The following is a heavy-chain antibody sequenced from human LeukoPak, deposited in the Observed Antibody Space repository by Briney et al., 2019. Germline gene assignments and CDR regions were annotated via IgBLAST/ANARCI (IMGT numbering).Heavy chain of an antibody. V-gene: IGHV3-11*04. D-gene: IGHD2-15*01. CDR2: ISSSGSTI. CDR1: GSTFSDYY. CDR3: ASPRRGYCSGGSCYFLYFQH. J-gene: IGHJ1*01. Sequence: GGSLRLSCAASGSTFSDYYMSWIRQAPGKGLEWVSYISSSGSTIYYADSVKGRFTISRDNAKNSLYLQMNSLRAEDTAVYHCASPRRGYCSGGSCYFLYFQHWGQGTLVTVSS.